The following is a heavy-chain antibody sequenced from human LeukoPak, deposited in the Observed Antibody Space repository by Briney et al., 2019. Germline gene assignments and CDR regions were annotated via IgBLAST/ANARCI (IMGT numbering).Heavy chain of an antibody. CDR2: IYPGTADI. CDR1: GYSFASYW. V-gene: IGHV5-51*01. CDR3: ARHLSSITSCPTY. Sequence: KRGESLKISCKWSGYSFASYWIAWVRQMPGKGLEWMGVIYPGTADITYSPSFQGQVTISADKSVSTAYLHWSSLKASDTAIYYCARHLSSITSCPTYWGQGTLVTVSS. D-gene: IGHD2-2*01. J-gene: IGHJ4*02.